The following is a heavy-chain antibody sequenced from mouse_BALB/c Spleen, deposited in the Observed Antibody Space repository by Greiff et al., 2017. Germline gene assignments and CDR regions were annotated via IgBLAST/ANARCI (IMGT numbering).Heavy chain of an antibody. CDR2: INPSNGRT. V-gene: IGHV1S81*02. CDR3: ARSSDY. J-gene: IGHJ2*01. CDR1: GYTFTSYW. Sequence: QVQLQQSGAELVKPGASVKLSCKASGYTFTSYWMHWVKQRPGQGLEWIGEINPSNGRTNYNEKFKSKATLTVDKSSSTAYMQLSSLTSEDSAVYYCARSSDYWGQGTTLTVSS.